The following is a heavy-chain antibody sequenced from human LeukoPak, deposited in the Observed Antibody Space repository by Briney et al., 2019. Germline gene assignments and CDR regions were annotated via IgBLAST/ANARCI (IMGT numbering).Heavy chain of an antibody. V-gene: IGHV4-39*01. J-gene: IGHJ4*02. Sequence: PSETLSLTCTVSGGSISSSSYYWGWIHQPPGKGLEWIGSIYYSGSTYYNPSLKSRVTISVDTSKNQFSLKLSSVTAADTAVYYCARLCGGDCYSLFDYWGQGTLVTVSS. D-gene: IGHD2-21*01. CDR3: ARLCGGDCYSLFDY. CDR2: IYYSGST. CDR1: GGSISSSSYY.